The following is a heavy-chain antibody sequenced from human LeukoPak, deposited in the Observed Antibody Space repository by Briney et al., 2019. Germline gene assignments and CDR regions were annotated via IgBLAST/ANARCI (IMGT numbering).Heavy chain of an antibody. D-gene: IGHD2-15*01. Sequence: GGSLRLSCAASGFTFSSYEMNWVRQAPGKGLEWVSYISSSGSTIYYADSVKGRFTISRDNAKNSLYLQMNSLRAEDTAVYYCARDMNTDVDPSGPFDYWGQGTLVTVSS. CDR2: ISSSGSTI. J-gene: IGHJ4*02. CDR1: GFTFSSYE. V-gene: IGHV3-48*03. CDR3: ARDMNTDVDPSGPFDY.